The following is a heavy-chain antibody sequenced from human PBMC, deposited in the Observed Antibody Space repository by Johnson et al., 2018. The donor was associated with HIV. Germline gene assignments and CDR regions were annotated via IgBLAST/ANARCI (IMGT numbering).Heavy chain of an antibody. V-gene: IGHV3-30*02. CDR1: GFTFSSYG. J-gene: IGHJ3*02. CDR2: IRFDGSDK. D-gene: IGHD6-13*01. CDR3: AFSSWYAFDI. Sequence: QVQLVESGGGVVQPGRSLRLSCAASGFTFSSYGMHWVRQAPGKGLEWVAFIRFDGSDKYYADSAQGRFTISRDNSKNTLYLQMNSLRAEDTAVYYCAFSSWYAFDIWGQGTMVTVSS.